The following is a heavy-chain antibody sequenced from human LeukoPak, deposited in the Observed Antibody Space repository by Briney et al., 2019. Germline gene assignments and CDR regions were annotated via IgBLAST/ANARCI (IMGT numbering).Heavy chain of an antibody. V-gene: IGHV3-7*01. CDR3: ARGWKYYYDSSGYLAYYFDY. Sequence: GGSLRLSCAASGFTFSSYWMSWVRQAPGKGLEWVANIKQDGSEKYYVDSVKGRFTITRDNAKNSLYLQMNSLRADDTAVYYCARGWKYYYDSSGYLAYYFDYWGQGTLVTVSS. CDR1: GFTFSSYW. D-gene: IGHD3-22*01. J-gene: IGHJ4*02. CDR2: IKQDGSEK.